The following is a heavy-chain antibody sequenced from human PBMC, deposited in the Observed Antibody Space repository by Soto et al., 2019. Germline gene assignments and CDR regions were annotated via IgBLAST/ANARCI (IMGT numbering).Heavy chain of an antibody. CDR2: IYWDDDK. CDR3: AHITAWLLWFGETGNYMDV. V-gene: IGHV2-5*02. Sequence: TAPTPVKPTQTLTLTCTFSGLSLSNSGVGVGWIRQPPGKALEWLALIYWDDDKRYSPSLKSRLTITKDTSKNQVVLTMTNMDPVDTATYYCAHITAWLLWFGETGNYMDVWGKGTTVTVSS. D-gene: IGHD3-10*01. CDR1: GLSLSNSGVG. J-gene: IGHJ6*03.